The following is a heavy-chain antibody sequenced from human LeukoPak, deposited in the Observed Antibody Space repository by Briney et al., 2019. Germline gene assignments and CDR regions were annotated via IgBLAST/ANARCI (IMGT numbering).Heavy chain of an antibody. Sequence: GASVKVSCKASGYTFTGYYMHWVRQAPGQGLEWMGWINPNSGGTNYAQKFQGRVTMTRDTSISTAYMELSRLRSDDTAVYYCARERDTAMVTGDAFDIWAKGQWSPSLQ. CDR1: GYTFTGYY. D-gene: IGHD5-18*01. V-gene: IGHV1-2*02. CDR3: ARERDTAMVTGDAFDI. CDR2: INPNSGGT. J-gene: IGHJ3*02.